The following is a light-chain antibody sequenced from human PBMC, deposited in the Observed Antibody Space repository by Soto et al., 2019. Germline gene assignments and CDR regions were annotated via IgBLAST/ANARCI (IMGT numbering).Light chain of an antibody. Sequence: EIVLTQSPATLSLSPGERATLSCRASQSVSTYLACYQQRRGQAPRVLIYDASNRATGIPARFSGSGSGAAFNLTLSSLEPEDFAVYYCQQRGSWPPTFGHGTRLEIK. CDR1: QSVSTY. CDR3: QQRGSWPPT. CDR2: DAS. V-gene: IGKV3-11*01. J-gene: IGKJ5*01.